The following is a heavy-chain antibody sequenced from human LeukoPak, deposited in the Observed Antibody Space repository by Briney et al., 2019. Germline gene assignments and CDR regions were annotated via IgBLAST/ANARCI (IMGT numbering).Heavy chain of an antibody. Sequence: PGGSLRLSCAVSGFSISINDMSWVRQAPGKGLQWVSIMYIDGSTYCADSVKGRFTISRDNSKNTLYLQMNSPIAEDRAVYYCAKDSLRTVPKASFDYWGQGTLVTVSS. CDR3: AKDSLRTVPKASFDY. CDR2: MYIDGST. D-gene: IGHD2-2*01. J-gene: IGHJ4*02. V-gene: IGHV3-53*01. CDR1: GFSISIND.